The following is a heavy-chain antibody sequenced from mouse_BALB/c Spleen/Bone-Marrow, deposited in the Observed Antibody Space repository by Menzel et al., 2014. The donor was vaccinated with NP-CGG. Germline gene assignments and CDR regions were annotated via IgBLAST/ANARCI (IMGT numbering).Heavy chain of an antibody. V-gene: IGHV1S81*02. CDR3: ARGFDY. CDR1: GYSFTNYW. Sequence: QVQLQQSRAELVKPGASVKLSCKASGYSFTNYWMHWVKQRPGQGLEWIGEINPSNGRTNYNEKFKSKATLTVDKYSSTAYMQLIILTSEASAVYYCARGFDYWPQGTTLTVSS. J-gene: IGHJ2*01. CDR2: INPSNGRT.